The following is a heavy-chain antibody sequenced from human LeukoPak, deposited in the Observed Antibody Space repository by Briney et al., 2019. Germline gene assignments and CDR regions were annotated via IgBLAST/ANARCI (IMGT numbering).Heavy chain of an antibody. CDR1: GFTFSSYA. CDR2: ISGSGIDT. Sequence: PGGSLRLSCAASGFTFSSYAMSWVRQAPGKGLEWVSGISGSGIDTHYADSVKGRFTISRDNAKNSLYLQMNSLRAEDTAVYYCARDPSGDWGQGTLVTVSS. V-gene: IGHV3-23*01. CDR3: ARDPSGD. D-gene: IGHD7-27*01. J-gene: IGHJ4*02.